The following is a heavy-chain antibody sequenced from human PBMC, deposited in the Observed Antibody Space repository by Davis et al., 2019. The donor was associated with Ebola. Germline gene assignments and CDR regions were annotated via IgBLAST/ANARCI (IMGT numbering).Heavy chain of an antibody. J-gene: IGHJ5*02. Sequence: MPGGSLRLSCSVSGGSTSNYYWSWIRQAPGKGLEWIGHIHNRGGPNYNPSLKSRVTISVDTSKNQLSLKVISVTAADTAVYYCARDQVEFSSLSVPRGWFDTWGQGTLVTVSP. CDR1: GGSTSNYY. CDR3: ARDQVEFSSLSVPRGWFDT. D-gene: IGHD6-6*01. CDR2: IHNRGGP. V-gene: IGHV4-59*01.